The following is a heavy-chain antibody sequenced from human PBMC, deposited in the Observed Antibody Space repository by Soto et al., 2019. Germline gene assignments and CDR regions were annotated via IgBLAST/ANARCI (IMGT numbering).Heavy chain of an antibody. V-gene: IGHV4-4*07. CDR2: IYTSGST. CDR3: ARDSALNYDDFWSGYYYYYGMDV. J-gene: IGHJ6*02. CDR1: GGSISSYY. D-gene: IGHD3-3*01. Sequence: SETLSLTCTVSGGSISSYYWSWSRQPAGKGLEWIGRIYTSGSTNNNPSLKSRVTMSVDTSKNQFSLKLSSVTAADTAVYYCARDSALNYDDFWSGYYYYYGMDVWGQGTTVTVS.